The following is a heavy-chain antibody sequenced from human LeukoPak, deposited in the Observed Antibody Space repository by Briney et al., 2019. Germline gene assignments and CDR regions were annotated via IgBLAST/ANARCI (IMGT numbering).Heavy chain of an antibody. Sequence: KPSETLSLTCTVSGGSISSYYWSWIRQPPGKGLEWIGYIYYSGSTNYNPSLKSRVTISVDTSKNQFSLKLSSVTAADTAVYYCARDYHDSSLDYWGQGTLVTVSS. CDR3: ARDYHDSSLDY. V-gene: IGHV4-59*01. CDR2: IYYSGST. D-gene: IGHD3-22*01. J-gene: IGHJ4*02. CDR1: GGSISSYY.